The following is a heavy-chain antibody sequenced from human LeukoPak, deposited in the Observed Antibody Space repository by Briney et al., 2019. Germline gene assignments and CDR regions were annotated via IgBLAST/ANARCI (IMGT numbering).Heavy chain of an antibody. Sequence: PGRSLRLSCAASGFTFSSYAMHCVRQAPGKGLEWVAVISYDGSNKYYADSVKGRFTISRDNSKNTLYLQMNSLRAEDTAVYYCARWGQTSSSWGQGTLVTVSS. D-gene: IGHD6-6*01. CDR1: GFTFSSYA. V-gene: IGHV3-30-3*01. CDR2: ISYDGSNK. CDR3: ARWGQTSSS. J-gene: IGHJ4*02.